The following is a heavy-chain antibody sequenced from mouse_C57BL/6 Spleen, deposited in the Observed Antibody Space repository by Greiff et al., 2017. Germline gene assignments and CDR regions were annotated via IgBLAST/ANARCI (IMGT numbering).Heavy chain of an antibody. CDR2: IHPNSGST. CDR1: GYTFTSYW. CDR3: ASSYDYDGGYYLDY. V-gene: IGHV1-64*01. J-gene: IGHJ2*01. Sequence: QVQLQQPGAELVKPGASVKLSCKASGYTFTSYWMHWVKQRPGQGLEWIGMIHPNSGSTNYNEKFKSKATLTVDKSSSTAYMQLSSLTSEDSAVYYGASSYDYDGGYYLDYWGQGTTLTVSS. D-gene: IGHD2-4*01.